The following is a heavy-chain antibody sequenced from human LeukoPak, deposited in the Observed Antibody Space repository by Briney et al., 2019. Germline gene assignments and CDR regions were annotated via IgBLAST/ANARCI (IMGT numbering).Heavy chain of an antibody. CDR1: GGPIGSSNW. Sequence: SETLSLTCTVSGGPIGSSNWWSWVRQPPGKGLEWIGEIYHSGSTNYNPSLKSRVTISVDKSKNQFSLKLSSVTAADTAVYYCARFVVVTAISQYFQHWGQGTLVTVSS. CDR3: ARFVVVTAISQYFQH. V-gene: IGHV4-4*02. D-gene: IGHD2-21*02. CDR2: IYHSGST. J-gene: IGHJ1*01.